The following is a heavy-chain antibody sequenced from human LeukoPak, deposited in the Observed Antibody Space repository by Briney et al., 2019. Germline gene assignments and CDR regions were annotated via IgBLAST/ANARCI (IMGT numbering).Heavy chain of an antibody. Sequence: SQTLSLTCAISGDSVSINTAAWNWIRQSPSRGLEWLGRTYYRSKWYNDYAVSVESRVTINPDTSKNQFSLQLNSVTPEDTAVYYCAREYCSNGVCSYNWFDPWGQGTLVTVSS. CDR1: GDSVSINTAA. D-gene: IGHD2-8*01. CDR3: AREYCSNGVCSYNWFDP. V-gene: IGHV6-1*01. J-gene: IGHJ5*02. CDR2: TYYRSKWYN.